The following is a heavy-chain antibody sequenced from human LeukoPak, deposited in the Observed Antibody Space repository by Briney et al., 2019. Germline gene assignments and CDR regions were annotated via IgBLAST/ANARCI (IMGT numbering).Heavy chain of an antibody. CDR1: GGSISSYY. V-gene: IGHV4-59*01. CDR2: IYYSGST. Sequence: SETLSLTCTVSGGSISSYYWGWIRQPPGKGLEWIGYIYYSGSTNYNPSLKSRVTISVDTSKNQFSLKLSSVTAADTAVYYCARVRPGGSQYFDYWDQGTLVTVSS. CDR3: ARVRPGGSQYFDY. J-gene: IGHJ4*02. D-gene: IGHD1-26*01.